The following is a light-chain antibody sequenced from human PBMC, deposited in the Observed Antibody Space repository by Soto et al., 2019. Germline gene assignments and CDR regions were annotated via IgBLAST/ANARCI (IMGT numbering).Light chain of an antibody. CDR3: QSYDSSNHVV. J-gene: IGLJ2*01. CDR1: SGSIASNY. CDR2: EDN. Sequence: NFMLTQPHSVSGSPGKTVTISCTRSSGSIASNYVQWYQQRPGSAPTTVIYEDNQRPSGVPDRFSGSIDSSSNSASLTISGLKTEDEADYYCQSYDSSNHVVFGGGTKLTVL. V-gene: IGLV6-57*04.